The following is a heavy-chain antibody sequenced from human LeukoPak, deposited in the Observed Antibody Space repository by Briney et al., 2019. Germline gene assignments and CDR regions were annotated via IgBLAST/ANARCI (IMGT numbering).Heavy chain of an antibody. D-gene: IGHD3-22*01. Sequence: GGSLRLSCEGSGFTFSNYWMGWVRQAPGKGLQWVANIKTDGSEKYYVDSVKGRFTISRDNAKNSLYLQMNSLRAEDTAVYYCASNSSLNRREFQYWGQGTLLTVSS. CDR2: IKTDGSEK. CDR3: ASNSSLNRREFQY. J-gene: IGHJ1*01. CDR1: GFTFSNYW. V-gene: IGHV3-7*01.